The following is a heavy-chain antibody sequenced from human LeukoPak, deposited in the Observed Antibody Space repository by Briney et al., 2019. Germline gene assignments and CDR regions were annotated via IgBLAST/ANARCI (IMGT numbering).Heavy chain of an antibody. V-gene: IGHV3-23*01. J-gene: IGHJ4*02. CDR3: ARGFGYY. D-gene: IGHD3-10*01. CDR1: GFIFRTYA. Sequence: GSLRLSCAASGFIFRTYALSWVRQAPGKGLEWVSATSGNGVKTFYADSVKGRFTISRDNAKNLLYLQMNSLRAEDTAVYYCARGFGYYWGQGTLVTVSS. CDR2: TSGNGVKT.